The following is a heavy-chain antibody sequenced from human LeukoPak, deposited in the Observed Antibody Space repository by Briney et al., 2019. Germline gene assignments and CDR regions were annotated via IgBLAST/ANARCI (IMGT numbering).Heavy chain of an antibody. V-gene: IGHV3-13*01. CDR3: VRQKKSHGNFDY. D-gene: IGHD1-26*01. CDR2: VGIAADT. Sequence: GGSLRLSCAASGFTFSDYYMDWVRQAPGKGLEWVSAVGIAADTFYPGSVKGRFTISRENAKNSLYLQMNSLRVEDTAVYYCVRQKKSHGNFDYWGQGTLVTVSS. J-gene: IGHJ4*02. CDR1: GFTFSDYY.